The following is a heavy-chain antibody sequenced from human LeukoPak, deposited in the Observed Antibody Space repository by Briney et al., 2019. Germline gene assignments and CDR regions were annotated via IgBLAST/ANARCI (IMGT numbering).Heavy chain of an antibody. V-gene: IGHV5-51*01. D-gene: IGHD3-22*01. CDR1: GYSFTNYW. Sequence: GESLKISCKGSGYSFTNYWIAWVRQMPGKGLERMAIVYPRDSDTRYSPSFQGQVTVSADKSISTAYLQWSSLKASDTAMYYCTRPDSTGFYTDWGQGTLVTVSS. J-gene: IGHJ4*02. CDR2: VYPRDSDT. CDR3: TRPDSTGFYTD.